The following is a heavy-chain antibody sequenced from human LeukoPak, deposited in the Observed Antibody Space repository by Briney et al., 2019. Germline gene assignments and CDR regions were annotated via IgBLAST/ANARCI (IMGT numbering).Heavy chain of an antibody. V-gene: IGHV4-4*07. CDR1: GGSISSYY. D-gene: IGHD3-3*01. CDR2: IYTSGST. Sequence: PSETLSLTCTVSGGSISSYYWSWIRQPAGKGLEWIGRIYTSGSTNYNPSLKSRVTMSVDTSKNQFSLKLSSVTAADTAVYYCARDTPFGVVTKSYYYYYMDVWGKGTTVTVSS. CDR3: ARDTPFGVVTKSYYYYYMDV. J-gene: IGHJ6*03.